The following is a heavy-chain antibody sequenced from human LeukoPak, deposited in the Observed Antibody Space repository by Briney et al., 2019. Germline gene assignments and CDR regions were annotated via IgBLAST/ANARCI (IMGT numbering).Heavy chain of an antibody. J-gene: IGHJ4*02. D-gene: IGHD6-13*01. CDR3: ARRAIAEGFDY. CDR2: TKSDGSRT. V-gene: IGHV3-74*01. Sequence: GGSLRLSCAASGFSFSDYWMHWVRQGPGKGLEWVSGTKSDGSRTDYADSVRGRFTISRDNAKNRLYLQMNSLRVEDTAVYYCARRAIAEGFDYWGQGTLVTVSS. CDR1: GFSFSDYW.